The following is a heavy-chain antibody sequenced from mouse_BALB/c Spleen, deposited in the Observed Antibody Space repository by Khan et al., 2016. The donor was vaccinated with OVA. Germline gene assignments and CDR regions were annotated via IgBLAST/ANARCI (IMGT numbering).Heavy chain of an antibody. J-gene: IGHJ4*01. V-gene: IGHV1-4*01. CDR2: INPRSGYS. D-gene: IGHD2-14*01. Sequence: QVQLQQSGAELARPGASVKMSCKASGYTFTSHTIHWVKQSPGQDLEWIGYINPRSGYSNYNQKFNDKATLTADKSSSTAYMQLSSLTSEDSAVYYCARRTTGYAVDYWGQGTSVTVSS. CDR1: GYTFTSHT. CDR3: ARRTTGYAVDY.